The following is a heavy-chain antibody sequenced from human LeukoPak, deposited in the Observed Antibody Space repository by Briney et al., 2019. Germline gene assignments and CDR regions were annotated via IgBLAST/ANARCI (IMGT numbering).Heavy chain of an antibody. CDR3: TRESAYSSSWYTGYSASDYFDY. D-gene: IGHD6-13*01. V-gene: IGHV3-49*03. Sequence: GRSLRLSCTASGFTFGDYAMSWFRQAPGKGLEWVGFIRSKAYGGTTEYAASVKGRLTISRDDSKSIAYLQMNSLKTEDTAVYYCTRESAYSSSWYTGYSASDYFDYWGQGTLVTVSS. J-gene: IGHJ4*02. CDR1: GFTFGDYA. CDR2: IRSKAYGGTT.